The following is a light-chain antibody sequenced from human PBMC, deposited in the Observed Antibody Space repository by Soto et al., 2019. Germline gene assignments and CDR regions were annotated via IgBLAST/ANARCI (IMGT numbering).Light chain of an antibody. CDR1: QSLLYSDGKIY. Sequence: DVVLTQTPLSLSVTPGQSASISCKSSQSLLYSDGKIYLYWYLQKPGQPPQLLIYEVSKRFSGVPPMFSGSGSGTDFPLRISRVEAEDVGFYYCMQSRLRYTFGQGTKLAIK. V-gene: IGKV2D-29*01. CDR3: MQSRLRYT. CDR2: EVS. J-gene: IGKJ2*01.